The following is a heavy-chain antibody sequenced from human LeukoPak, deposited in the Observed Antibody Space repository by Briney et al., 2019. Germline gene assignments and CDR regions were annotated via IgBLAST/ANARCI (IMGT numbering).Heavy chain of an antibody. CDR1: GFTFSSHS. CDR3: ARVPRVGHDNWFDP. Sequence: GGSLRLSCAASGFTFSSHSMNWVRQAPGKGLEWISYIDSSSSLTQYTDSVKGRFTISRDNARNSLFPEMNSLRDEDTAVYYCARVPRVGHDNWFDPWGQGTLVIVSS. D-gene: IGHD1-26*01. CDR2: IDSSSSLT. V-gene: IGHV3-48*02. J-gene: IGHJ5*02.